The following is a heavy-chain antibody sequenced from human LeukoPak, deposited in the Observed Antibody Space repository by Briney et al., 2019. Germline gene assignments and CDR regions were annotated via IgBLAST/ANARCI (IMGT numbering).Heavy chain of an antibody. D-gene: IGHD1-14*01. J-gene: IGHJ5*02. CDR3: ARQPSNRYPRWFDP. Sequence: GESLKISCKGSGYSFPSYWIGWVRQMPGRGLEWMGIIYPGDSDTRYSLSFQGQVTISVDKSISTAYLQWRSLKASDTAMYYCARQPSNRYPRWFDPWGQGTLVTVSS. CDR2: IYPGDSDT. V-gene: IGHV5-51*01. CDR1: GYSFPSYW.